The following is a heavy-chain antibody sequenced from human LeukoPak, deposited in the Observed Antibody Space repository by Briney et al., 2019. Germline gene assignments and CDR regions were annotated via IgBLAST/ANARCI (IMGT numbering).Heavy chain of an antibody. Sequence: ASVKVSCKAFGYAFTNYHMHWVRQAPGQGLEWMGIINPSGGSTAYAQNFQGRVTMTRDTSTSTVYMELSSLRSDDTVVYYCARDQSVRLLQTSSTYFKHVFAIWGQGSMVTVSS. D-gene: IGHD6-13*01. CDR1: GYAFTNYH. CDR3: ARDQSVRLLQTSSTYFKHVFAI. CDR2: INPSGGST. J-gene: IGHJ3*02. V-gene: IGHV1-46*01.